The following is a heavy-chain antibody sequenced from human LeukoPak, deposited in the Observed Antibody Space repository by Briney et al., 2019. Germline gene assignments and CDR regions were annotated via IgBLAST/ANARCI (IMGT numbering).Heavy chain of an antibody. CDR2: INHSGST. D-gene: IGHD4-17*01. CDR1: GGSFSGYY. V-gene: IGHV4-34*01. Sequence: SETLSLTCAVYGGSFSGYYWSWIRQPPGKGLEWIGEINHSGSTNQNPSLKSQVTISVDTSKNQFSLNLSSVTAADTAVYYCARGDYGDSSLDYWGQGTLVTVSS. J-gene: IGHJ4*02. CDR3: ARGDYGDSSLDY.